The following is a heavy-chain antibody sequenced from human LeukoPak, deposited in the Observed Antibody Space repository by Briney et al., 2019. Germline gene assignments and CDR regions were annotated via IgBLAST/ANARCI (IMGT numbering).Heavy chain of an antibody. V-gene: IGHV3-30*18. J-gene: IGHJ4*02. CDR1: GFTFSNFW. D-gene: IGHD3-16*01. CDR3: AKEADDYVWGSPYYFDY. Sequence: GGSLRLSCAASGFTFSNFWMHWVHQAPGKGLEWVAVISYDGSNKYYADSVKGRFTISRDNSKNTLYLQMNSLRAEDTAVYYCAKEADDYVWGSPYYFDYWGQGTLVTVSS. CDR2: ISYDGSNK.